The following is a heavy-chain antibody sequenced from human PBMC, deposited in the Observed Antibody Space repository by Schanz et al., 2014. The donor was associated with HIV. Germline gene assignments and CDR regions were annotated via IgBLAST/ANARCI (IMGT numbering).Heavy chain of an antibody. Sequence: VQLLESGGCLVQPGGSLRLSCAASGFTFSSYGMHWVRQAPGKGLEWVAVISHDGGNKHYGDSVKGRFTISRDNSKNTLYLQMSSLREEDTAVYYCAKTILRFLDWPNANGGMDVWGLGTTVTVSS. D-gene: IGHD3-3*01. CDR2: ISHDGGNK. CDR3: AKTILRFLDWPNANGGMDV. J-gene: IGHJ6*02. V-gene: IGHV3-30*18. CDR1: GFTFSSYG.